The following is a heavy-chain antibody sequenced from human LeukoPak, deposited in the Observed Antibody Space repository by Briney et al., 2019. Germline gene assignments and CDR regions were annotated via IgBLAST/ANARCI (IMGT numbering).Heavy chain of an antibody. J-gene: IGHJ4*02. D-gene: IGHD3-22*01. CDR3: AKHYYDSSGYFYYFDY. CDR2: ISASGGNT. CDR1: GAAASGDV. V-gene: IGHV3-23*01. Sequence: GRSLRFSSAAAGAAASGDVSGWSRQAPGKGLEWVSVISASGGNTHYADSAKGRFTLSRDNSKNTLYLQMNSLRAEDTAVYYCAKHYYDSSGYFYYFDYWGQGTLVTVSS.